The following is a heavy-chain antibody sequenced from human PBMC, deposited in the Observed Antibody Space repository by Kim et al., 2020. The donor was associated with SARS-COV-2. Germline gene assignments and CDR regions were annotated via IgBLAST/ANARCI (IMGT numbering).Heavy chain of an antibody. V-gene: IGHV3-48*03. D-gene: IGHD6-19*01. CDR3: ARVGAVAGLDY. Sequence: GGSLRLSCAASGFTFSSYEMNWVRQAPGKGLEWVSYISSSGSTIYYADSVKGRFTISRDNAKNSLYLQMNSLRAEDTAVYYCARVGAVAGLDYWGQGTLVTVSS. CDR1: GFTFSSYE. J-gene: IGHJ4*02. CDR2: ISSSGSTI.